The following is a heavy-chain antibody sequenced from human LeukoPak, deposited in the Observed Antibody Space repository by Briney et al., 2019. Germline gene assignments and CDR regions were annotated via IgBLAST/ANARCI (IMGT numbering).Heavy chain of an antibody. V-gene: IGHV4-59*01. Sequence: PSETLSLTCTVSGGSISSYYWSWIRQPPGKGLEWIGYIYYSGSTNYNPSLKSRVTISVDTSKNQCSLKLSSVTAADTAVYYCARYVTRYYYDSSGYGLDYWGQGTLVTVSS. D-gene: IGHD3-22*01. CDR1: GGSISSYY. CDR2: IYYSGST. J-gene: IGHJ4*02. CDR3: ARYVTRYYYDSSGYGLDY.